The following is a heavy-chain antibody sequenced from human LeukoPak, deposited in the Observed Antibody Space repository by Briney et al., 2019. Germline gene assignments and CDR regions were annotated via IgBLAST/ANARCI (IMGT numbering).Heavy chain of an antibody. CDR2: LKHDRSDP. Sequence: GGSLRLSCLASGFTFGSHAMHWVRQAPGEGLVWVSRLKHDRSDPSYADSVKGRFTISRDCAKNTLYLQMSSLRAEDTAVYYCARDGFTGTVTAYLDYWGQGTPVTVSS. CDR3: ARDGFTGTVTAYLDY. D-gene: IGHD4-11*01. V-gene: IGHV3-74*01. CDR1: GFTFGSHA. J-gene: IGHJ4*02.